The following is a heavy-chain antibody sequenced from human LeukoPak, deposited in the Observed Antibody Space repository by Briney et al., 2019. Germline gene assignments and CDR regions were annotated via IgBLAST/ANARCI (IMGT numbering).Heavy chain of an antibody. J-gene: IGHJ5*02. V-gene: IGHV1-2*06. D-gene: IGHD5-24*01. CDR1: GYTFTGYY. CDR3: ARGGDGYNTPDWFDP. CDR2: INPNSGGT. Sequence: GASVKVSCKASGYTFTGYYMHRVRQAPGQGLEWMGRINPNSGGTNYAQKSQGRVTMTRDTSISTAYMELSRLRSDDTAVYYCARGGDGYNTPDWFDPWGQGTLVTVSS.